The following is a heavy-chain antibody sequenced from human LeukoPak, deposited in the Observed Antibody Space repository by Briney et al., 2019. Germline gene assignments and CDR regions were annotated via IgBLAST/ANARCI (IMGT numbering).Heavy chain of an antibody. CDR2: INPNSGDT. D-gene: IGHD3-10*01. CDR3: ARDGNYYGSGSYTDY. J-gene: IGHJ4*02. V-gene: IGHV1-2*02. Sequence: ASVKVSCKTSGYTFTGYYIHWVRQAPGQGLEWMGWINPNSGDTNYARRFQGRVTMTRDTSINTAYMEVSRLRSDDTAVYYCARDGNYYGSGSYTDYWGQGTLVTASS. CDR1: GYTFTGYY.